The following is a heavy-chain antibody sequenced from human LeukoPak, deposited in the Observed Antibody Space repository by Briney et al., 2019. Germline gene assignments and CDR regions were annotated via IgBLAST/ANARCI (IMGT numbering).Heavy chain of an antibody. J-gene: IGHJ4*02. CDR2: IIPIFGTA. V-gene: IGHV1-69*05. CDR3: ARTSRYSSGWYPDY. D-gene: IGHD6-19*01. Sequence: VASVKVSCKASGGTFSSYAISWVRQAPGQGLEWMGRIIPIFGTANYAQKFQGRVTITTDESTSTAYTELSSPRSEDTAVYYCARTSRYSSGWYPDYWGQGTLVTVSS. CDR1: GGTFSSYA.